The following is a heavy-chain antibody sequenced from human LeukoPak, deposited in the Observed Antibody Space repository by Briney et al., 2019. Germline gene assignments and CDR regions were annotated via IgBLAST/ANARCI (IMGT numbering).Heavy chain of an antibody. CDR1: GYTFTGYY. V-gene: IGHV1-2*02. D-gene: IGHD3-10*01. CDR2: INPNSGGT. J-gene: IGHJ4*02. Sequence: ASVKVSCKASGYTFTGYYIHWGRQPPGQGLEWVGWINPNSGGTNYAHKFQGRVTMTRDTSTSTPYMELSKLTSDDTATYYCARVGGHYYGSGAYYNVDYFDYWGQGPLVTVSS. CDR3: ARVGGHYYGSGAYYNVDYFDY.